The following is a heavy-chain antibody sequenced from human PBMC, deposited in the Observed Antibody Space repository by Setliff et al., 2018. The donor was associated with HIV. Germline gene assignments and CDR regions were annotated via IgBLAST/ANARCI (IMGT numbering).Heavy chain of an antibody. D-gene: IGHD3-22*01. V-gene: IGHV4-30-2*01. J-gene: IGHJ5*02. CDR3: ARQTYYYDNSGHNWFDP. Sequence: KTSETLSLTCAVSGGSINSGGYSWSWIRQPPGKGLEWIGYINTSGTTNYNPSLKSRVTISVDTSKNQFSLKLSSVTAADTAVYFCARQTYYYDNSGHNWFDPWGQGTLVTVSS. CDR2: INTSGTT. CDR1: GGSINSGGYS.